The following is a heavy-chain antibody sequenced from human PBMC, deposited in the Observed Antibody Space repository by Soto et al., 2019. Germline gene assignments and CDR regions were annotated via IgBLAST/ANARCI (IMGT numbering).Heavy chain of an antibody. V-gene: IGHV3-30*18. Sequence: GGSLRLSCAASGFTFSSYGMHWVRQAPGKGLEWVAVISYDGSNKYYADSVKGRFTISRDNSKNTLYLQMNSLRAEDTAVYYCAKDLGWYSSSWYGGYGMDVWGQGTTVTVSS. CDR1: GFTFSSYG. CDR3: AKDLGWYSSSWYGGYGMDV. J-gene: IGHJ6*02. D-gene: IGHD6-13*01. CDR2: ISYDGSNK.